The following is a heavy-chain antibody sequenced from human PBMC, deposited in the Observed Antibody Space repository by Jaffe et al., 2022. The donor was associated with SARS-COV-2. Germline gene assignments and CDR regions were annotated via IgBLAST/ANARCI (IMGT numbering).Heavy chain of an antibody. CDR3: ARWIVGLQGFSGMDV. Sequence: QVQLQESGPGLVKPSETLSLTCTVSGGSISSYYWSWIRQPPGKGLEWIGYIYYSGSTNYNPSLKSRVTISVDTSKNQFSLKLSSVTAADTAVYYCARWIVGLQGFSGMDVWGQGTTVTVSS. V-gene: IGHV4-59*08. CDR1: GGSISSYY. J-gene: IGHJ6*02. CDR2: IYYSGST. D-gene: IGHD5-12*01.